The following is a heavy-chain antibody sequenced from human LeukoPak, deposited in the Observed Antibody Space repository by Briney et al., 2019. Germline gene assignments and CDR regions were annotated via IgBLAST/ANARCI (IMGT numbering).Heavy chain of an antibody. CDR1: GDSISSYY. Sequence: PSETLSLTCTVSGDSISSYYWSWIRQPPGKGLEWIGSIYSSGSTNYNPSLEGRVTVSADTSKNQFSLKLSSVTAADTAVYYCARRGSGTYYVWFDPWGQGTLVTVSS. CDR2: IYSSGST. D-gene: IGHD3-10*01. V-gene: IGHV4-59*08. CDR3: ARRGSGTYYVWFDP. J-gene: IGHJ5*02.